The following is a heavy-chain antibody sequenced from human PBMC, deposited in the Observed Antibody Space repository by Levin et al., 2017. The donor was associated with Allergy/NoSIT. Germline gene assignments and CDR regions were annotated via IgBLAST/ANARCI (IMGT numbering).Heavy chain of an antibody. CDR3: ARDRWDYGDTGRVGAFDI. V-gene: IGHV1-18*01. Sequence: ASVKVSCKASGYTFTSYGISWVRQAPGQGLEWMGWISAYNGNTNYAQKLQGRVTMTTDTSTSTAYMELRSLRSDDTAVYYCARDRWDYGDTGRVGAFDIWGQGTMVTVSS. CDR1: GYTFTSYG. D-gene: IGHD4-17*01. J-gene: IGHJ3*02. CDR2: ISAYNGNT.